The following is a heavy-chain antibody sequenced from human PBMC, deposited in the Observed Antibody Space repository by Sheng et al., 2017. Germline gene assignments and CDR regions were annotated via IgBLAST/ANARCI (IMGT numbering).Heavy chain of an antibody. CDR1: GFTFSGYY. V-gene: IGHV3-11*05. CDR3: ARVMAAAEGKWSFDL. D-gene: IGHD6-13*01. CDR2: ISNRSDYK. J-gene: IGHJ2*01. Sequence: QVQLVESGGGLVKPGGSLRLSCAGSGFTFSGYYMNWIRQAPGKGLEWVSYISNRSDYKKYADSVKGRFTISRDNAENSLFLQMDTLRVEDTAVYYCARVMAAAEGKWSFDLW.